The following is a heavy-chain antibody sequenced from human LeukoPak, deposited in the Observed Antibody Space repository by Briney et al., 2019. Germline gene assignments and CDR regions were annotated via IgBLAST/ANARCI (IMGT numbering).Heavy chain of an antibody. CDR3: ARGKTIVARQGLLFDY. CDR2: IYHSGST. Sequence: SETLSLTCAVSGGSISSGGYSWSWIRQPPGKGLEWIGYIYHSGSTYYNPSLKSRVTISVDRSKNQFSLKLSSVTAADTAVYYCARGKTIVARQGLLFDYWGQGTLVTVSS. V-gene: IGHV4-30-2*01. D-gene: IGHD6-6*01. CDR1: GGSISSGGYS. J-gene: IGHJ4*02.